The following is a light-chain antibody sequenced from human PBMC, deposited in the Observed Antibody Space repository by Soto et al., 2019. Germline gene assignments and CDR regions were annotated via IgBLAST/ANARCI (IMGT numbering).Light chain of an antibody. Sequence: EIVMTQSPVALSVSPGERAALSCRASQSVGRNFAWYQQRPGRAPRVLIYGTSTRATGGPARFSGSGSGTDFTLTISSLQSEDVAVYYGQQYNNWPYTFGQGTRLEIK. CDR2: GTS. J-gene: IGKJ2*01. CDR1: QSVGRN. V-gene: IGKV3-15*01. CDR3: QQYNNWPYT.